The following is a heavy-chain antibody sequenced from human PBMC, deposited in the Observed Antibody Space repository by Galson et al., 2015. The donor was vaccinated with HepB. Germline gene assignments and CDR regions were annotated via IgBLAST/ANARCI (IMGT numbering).Heavy chain of an antibody. CDR2: ISSNSTTI. V-gene: IGHV3-48*02. Sequence: SLRLSCAASGFTFSTYSMNWVRQAPGKGLEWVSYISSNSTTIYYADSMKGRFTISRDNAKNSLHLQMNSLRDEDTALYYCAREYDFWITYPRPHVDYMDVWGKGTTVTVSS. CDR3: AREYDFWITYPRPHVDYMDV. D-gene: IGHD3-3*01. CDR1: GFTFSTYS. J-gene: IGHJ6*03.